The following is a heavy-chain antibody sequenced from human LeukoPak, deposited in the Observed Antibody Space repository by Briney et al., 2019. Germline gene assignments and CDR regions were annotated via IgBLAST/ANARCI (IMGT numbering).Heavy chain of an antibody. V-gene: IGHV4-34*01. J-gene: IGHJ4*02. Sequence: KPSETLSLTCAVYGGSFSGYYWSWIRQPPGKGLEWIGEINHSGSTNYNPSLKSRVTISVDTSKNQFSLKLSSVTAADTAVYYCARGRTVGITMIVVVNFDYWGQGTLVTVSS. D-gene: IGHD3-22*01. CDR3: ARGRTVGITMIVVVNFDY. CDR1: GGSFSGYY. CDR2: INHSGST.